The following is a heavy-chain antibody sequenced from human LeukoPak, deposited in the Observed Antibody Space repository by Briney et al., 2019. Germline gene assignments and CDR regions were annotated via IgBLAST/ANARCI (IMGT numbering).Heavy chain of an antibody. Sequence: ASVKVSCKASGYILSSYNMHWVRQAPGQGLEWLGIINPSGGDTKYAQKFQGRVTLTRDKSTSTVYMELSSLTSDDTAVYYCARFSSIAAAFDYWGLGTLVTVSS. CDR3: ARFSSIAAAFDY. D-gene: IGHD6-13*01. V-gene: IGHV1-46*01. CDR1: GYILSSYN. CDR2: INPSGGDT. J-gene: IGHJ4*02.